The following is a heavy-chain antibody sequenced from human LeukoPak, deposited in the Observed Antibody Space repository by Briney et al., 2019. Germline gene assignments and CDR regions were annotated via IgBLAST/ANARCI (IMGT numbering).Heavy chain of an antibody. D-gene: IGHD5-18*01. V-gene: IGHV4-59*08. J-gene: IGHJ3*02. Sequence: SETLSLTCAVYGGSFSGYYWSWIRQPPGKGLEWIGYIYYSGSTNYNPSLKSRVTISVDTSKNQFSLKLSSVTAADTAVYYCSRAMVDDDAFDIWGQGTMVTVSS. CDR3: SRAMVDDDAFDI. CDR1: GGSFSGYY. CDR2: IYYSGST.